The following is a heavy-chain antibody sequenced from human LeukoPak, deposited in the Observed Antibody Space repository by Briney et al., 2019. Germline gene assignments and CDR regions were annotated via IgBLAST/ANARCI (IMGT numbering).Heavy chain of an antibody. J-gene: IGHJ4*02. Sequence: GGSLRLSCAASGFTFSSHCMSWVRQAPGKGLEWVANIKQDGSEKYYVDSVKGRFIISRDNAENSVDLQMNSLRAEDTAVYYCATRRDSTGWYLVYWGQGTLVTVSS. CDR3: ATRRDSTGWYLVY. D-gene: IGHD6-13*01. V-gene: IGHV3-7*03. CDR1: GFTFSSHC. CDR2: IKQDGSEK.